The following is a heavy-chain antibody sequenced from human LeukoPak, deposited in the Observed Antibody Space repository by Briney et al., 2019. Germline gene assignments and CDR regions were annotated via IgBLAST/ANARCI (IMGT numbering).Heavy chain of an antibody. D-gene: IGHD3-10*01. Sequence: GGSLRLSCTASGFSFSGHWMHWARQLPGKGLVWVSRISPTGSTTSYADSVKGRFTVSRDNAKNTLYLQMNSLRAEDTAVYFCARDYGRSRDYGMDVWGQGTTVTVSS. J-gene: IGHJ6*02. CDR2: ISPTGSTT. V-gene: IGHV3-74*01. CDR3: ARDYGRSRDYGMDV. CDR1: GFSFSGHW.